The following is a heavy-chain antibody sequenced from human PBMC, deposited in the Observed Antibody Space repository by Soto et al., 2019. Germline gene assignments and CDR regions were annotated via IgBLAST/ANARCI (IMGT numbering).Heavy chain of an antibody. J-gene: IGHJ6*02. CDR1: GFTFSSYA. CDR2: ISYDGSNK. V-gene: IGHV3-30-3*01. CDR3: ARVPGPAAIYGMDV. Sequence: QSGGSLRLSCAASGFTFSSYAMHWVRQAPGKGLEWVAVISYDGSNKYYADSVKGRFTISRDNSKNTLYLQMNSLRAEDTAVYYCARVPGPAAIYGMDVWGQGTTVTVSS. D-gene: IGHD2-2*02.